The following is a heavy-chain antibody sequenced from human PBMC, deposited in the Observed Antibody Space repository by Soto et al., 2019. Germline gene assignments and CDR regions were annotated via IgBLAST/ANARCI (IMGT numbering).Heavy chain of an antibody. Sequence: SVKVSCKASGGTFSSYAISWVRQAPGQGLEWMGGIIPIFGTANYAQKFQGRVTITADESTSTAYMELSSLRSEDTAVYYCAKDSLRFLEWLPEWDWFDPWGQGTLVTVSS. CDR3: AKDSLRFLEWLPEWDWFDP. D-gene: IGHD3-3*01. V-gene: IGHV1-69*13. J-gene: IGHJ5*02. CDR1: GGTFSSYA. CDR2: IIPIFGTA.